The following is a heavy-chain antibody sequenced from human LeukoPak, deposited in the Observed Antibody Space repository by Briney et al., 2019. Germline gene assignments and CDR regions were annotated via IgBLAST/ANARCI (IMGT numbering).Heavy chain of an antibody. J-gene: IGHJ4*02. V-gene: IGHV3-7*01. CDR2: INQGGSDK. CDR3: TRDRSRAEDD. CDR1: GFTFSGHW. Sequence: PGGSLRLSCAASGFTFSGHWMGWVRQAPGKGLEWVANINQGGSDKYYVDSVKARFTISRDNANNLLYLQMNSLRGEDTAVYYCTRDRSRAEDDWGQGTLVTVSS. D-gene: IGHD1-14*01.